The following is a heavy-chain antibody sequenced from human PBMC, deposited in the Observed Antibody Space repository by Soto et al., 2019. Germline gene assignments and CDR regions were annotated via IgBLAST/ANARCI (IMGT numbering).Heavy chain of an antibody. V-gene: IGHV3-23*01. J-gene: IGHJ5*02. Sequence: HPGGSLRLSCAASGFTFSSYAMSWVHQAPGKGLEWVSAISGSGGSTYYADSVKGRFTISRDNSKNTLYLQMNSLRAEDTAVYYCAKVSTVLNRAIIQNNWFDPWGQGTLVTVS. CDR1: GFTFSSYA. CDR2: ISGSGGST. D-gene: IGHD4-4*01. CDR3: AKVSTVLNRAIIQNNWFDP.